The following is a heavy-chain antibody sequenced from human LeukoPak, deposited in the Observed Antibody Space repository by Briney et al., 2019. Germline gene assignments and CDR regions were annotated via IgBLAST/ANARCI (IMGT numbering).Heavy chain of an antibody. D-gene: IGHD2-2*01. J-gene: IGHJ4*02. V-gene: IGHV4-59*01. Sequence: SETLSLTCTVSGGSISSYYWSWIRQPPGEGLEWIGYIYYSGSTNYNPSLKSRVTISVDTSKNQFSLKLSSVTAADTAVYYCARDPGTSCFDYWGQGTLVTVSS. CDR1: GGSISSYY. CDR2: IYYSGST. CDR3: ARDPGTSCFDY.